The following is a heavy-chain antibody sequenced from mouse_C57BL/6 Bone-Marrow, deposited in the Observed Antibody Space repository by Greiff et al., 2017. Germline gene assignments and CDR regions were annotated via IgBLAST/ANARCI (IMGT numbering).Heavy chain of an antibody. CDR2: ISYDGSN. CDR3: ARAGGTMAFDY. J-gene: IGHJ2*01. D-gene: IGHD1-1*02. Sequence: EVQLQESGPGLVKPSQSLSLTCSVTGYSITSGYYWNWIRQFPGNKLEWMGYISYDGSNNYNPSLKNRISITRDTSKNQFFLKLNSVTTEDTATYYSARAGGTMAFDYWGQGTTLTVSS. V-gene: IGHV3-6*01. CDR1: GYSITSGYY.